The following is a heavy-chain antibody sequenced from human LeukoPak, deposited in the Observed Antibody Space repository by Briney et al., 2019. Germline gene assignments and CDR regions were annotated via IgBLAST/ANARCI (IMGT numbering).Heavy chain of an antibody. Sequence: SETLSLTCTVSGYSISSGYYWGWIRQPPGKGLEWIGSIYHSGSTYYNPSLKSRVTISVDTSKNQFSLKLSSVTAADTAVYYCASGREGIAVAGTAFDIWGQGTMVTVSS. CDR3: ASGREGIAVAGTAFDI. CDR2: IYHSGST. J-gene: IGHJ3*02. V-gene: IGHV4-38-2*02. CDR1: GYSISSGYY. D-gene: IGHD6-19*01.